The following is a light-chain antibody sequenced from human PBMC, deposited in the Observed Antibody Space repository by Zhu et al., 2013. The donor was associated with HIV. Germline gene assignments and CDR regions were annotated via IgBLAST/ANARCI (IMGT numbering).Light chain of an antibody. J-gene: IGKJ2*04. CDR1: QSVSNF. V-gene: IGKV3-11*01. CDR2: DAS. CDR3: QQRSNWPPVCG. Sequence: EIVLTQSPATLSLSPGERATLSCRASQSVSNFLAWYQQKPGQPPRLLIYDASNRATGIPARFSGSGSGTDFTLTISSLEPEDFALYYCQQRSNWPPVCGFGQGTRLEI.